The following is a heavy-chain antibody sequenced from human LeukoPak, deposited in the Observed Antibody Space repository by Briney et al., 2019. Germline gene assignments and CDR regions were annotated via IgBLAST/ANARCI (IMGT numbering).Heavy chain of an antibody. CDR3: AKDVYRSSWNAFDI. Sequence: GGSLRLSCAASGFTFSSYGMSWVRQAPGKGLEWVSAISGSGGSTYYADSVKGRFTISRDNAKNSLYLQMNSLRAEDMALYYCAKDVYRSSWNAFDIWGQGTMVTVSS. CDR1: GFTFSSYG. D-gene: IGHD6-13*01. J-gene: IGHJ3*02. CDR2: ISGSGGST. V-gene: IGHV3-23*01.